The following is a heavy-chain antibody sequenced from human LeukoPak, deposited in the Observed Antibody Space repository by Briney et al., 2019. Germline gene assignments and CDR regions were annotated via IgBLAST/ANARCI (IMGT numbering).Heavy chain of an antibody. V-gene: IGHV3-23*01. CDR2: ISGSGGST. D-gene: IGHD3-10*01. CDR1: GFTFSSYA. CDR3: AKDQELWFEPIYYYYGMDV. Sequence: GGSLRLSCAASGFTFSSYAMSWVRQAPGKGLGWVSAISGSGGSTYYADSVKGRFTISRDNSKNTLYLQMNSLRAEDTAVYYCAKDQELWFEPIYYYYGMDVWGQGTTVTVSS. J-gene: IGHJ6*02.